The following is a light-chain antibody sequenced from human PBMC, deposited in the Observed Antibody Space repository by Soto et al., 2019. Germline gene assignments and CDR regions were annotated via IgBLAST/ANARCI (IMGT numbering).Light chain of an antibody. CDR2: EVT. V-gene: IGLV2-8*01. Sequence: QSALTQPPSASGSPGQTVTISCTGPSSDVGGYNLVSCYQQYPGKAPKLIIYEVTKPPSGVPDRFSGSKSGNKASLTFSGLQTDDEADYYCSSYGGSNNFVFGTGTKVTVL. CDR1: SSDVGGYNL. J-gene: IGLJ1*01. CDR3: SSYGGSNNFV.